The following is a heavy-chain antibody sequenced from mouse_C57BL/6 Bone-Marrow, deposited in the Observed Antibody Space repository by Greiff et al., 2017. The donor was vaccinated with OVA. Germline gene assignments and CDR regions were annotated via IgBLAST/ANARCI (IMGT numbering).Heavy chain of an antibody. V-gene: IGHV1-7*01. CDR3: ARWYYAMDY. CDR2: INPSSGYT. CDR1: GYTFTSYW. J-gene: IGHJ4*01. Sequence: VQLQQAGAELAKPGASVKLSCKASGYTFTSYWMHWGKQRPGQGLEWIGYINPSSGYTKYNQKFKDKATLTTDKSTSTAYMQLSSLIYEDSAIYYCARWYYAMDYWGQGTSVTVSS.